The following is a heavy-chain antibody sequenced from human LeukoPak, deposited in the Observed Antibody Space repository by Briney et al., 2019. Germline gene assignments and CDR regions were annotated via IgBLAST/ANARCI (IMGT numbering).Heavy chain of an antibody. D-gene: IGHD3-10*01. CDR2: IYADGSS. V-gene: IGHV4-61*02. Sequence: PSETLSLTCTVSGGSVSSDNYYWNWIRQPAGKGLEWIGRIYADGSSTYNPSLKSRVTILVDTSKSQFSLRLSSMTAADTAVYYCARGYYYRTWGLGTLVTVSS. CDR1: GGSVSSDNYY. CDR3: ARGYYYRT. J-gene: IGHJ4*02.